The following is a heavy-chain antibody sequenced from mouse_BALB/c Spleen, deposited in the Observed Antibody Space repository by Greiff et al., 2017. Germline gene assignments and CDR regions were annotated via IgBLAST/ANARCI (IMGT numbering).Heavy chain of an antibody. Sequence: EVKLMESGGGLVKPGGSLKLSCAASGFTFSDYYMYWVRQTPEKRLEWVATISDGGSYTYYPDSVKGRFTISRDNAKNNLYLQMSSLKSEDTAMYYCAREDDVDYWGQGTTLTVSS. CDR3: AREDDVDY. D-gene: IGHD2-12*01. V-gene: IGHV5-4*02. CDR1: GFTFSDYY. J-gene: IGHJ2*01. CDR2: ISDGGSYT.